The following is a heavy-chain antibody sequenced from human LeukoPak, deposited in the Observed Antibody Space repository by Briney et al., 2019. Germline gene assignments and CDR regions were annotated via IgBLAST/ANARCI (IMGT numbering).Heavy chain of an antibody. V-gene: IGHV4-59*01. CDR1: GGSISSDY. J-gene: IGHJ5*02. CDR2: IYYSGST. D-gene: IGHD6-13*01. CDR3: AGGMGSSWYWFDP. Sequence: SETLSLTCSVSGGSISSDYWSWIRQPPGKGLEWIGYIYYSGSTNYNPSLKSRVTISVDTSKNQFSLKLTPVTAADTAVYYCAGGMGSSWYWFDPWGQGTLVTVSS.